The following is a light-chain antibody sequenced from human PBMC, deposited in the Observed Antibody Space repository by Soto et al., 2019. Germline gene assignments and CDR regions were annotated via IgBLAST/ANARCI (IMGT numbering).Light chain of an antibody. J-gene: IGLJ1*01. Sequence: SYELTQPPSVSVSPGQTASITCSGDKLGDKYACWYQQKPGQSPVLVIYQDTKRPSGIPERFSGSNSGNTVTLTISGTQAMDEADYYCQAWDSSAGVFGTGTKV. CDR2: QDT. CDR1: KLGDKY. V-gene: IGLV3-1*01. CDR3: QAWDSSAGV.